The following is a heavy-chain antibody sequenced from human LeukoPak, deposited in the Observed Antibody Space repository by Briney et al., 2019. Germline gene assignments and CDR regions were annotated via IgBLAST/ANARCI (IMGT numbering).Heavy chain of an antibody. J-gene: IGHJ4*02. CDR2: IRADGTEK. V-gene: IGHV3-7*03. Sequence: GGSLRLSCAASGFIFNNEWMDWVRQAPGKGLERVANIRADGTEKYYVDSVKGRFTISRDNAKNSLYLQLNSLRVEDTAVYYCSRRLDYWGQGTLVTVSS. CDR1: GFIFNNEW. CDR3: SRRLDY.